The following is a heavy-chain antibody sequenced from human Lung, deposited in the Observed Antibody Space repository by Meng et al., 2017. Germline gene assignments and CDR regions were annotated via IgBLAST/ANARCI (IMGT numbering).Heavy chain of an antibody. Sequence: QVQLQESGPGLVEPSPTLSLTCTVSGGSMSSGNYYWSWIRQPPGKGLEWIGYIHHSGSAYYNPSLKSRVSISVDTFKNQFSLNLNSMTAADTAVYYCASFDHIPRRNYFDYWGQGTLVTVSS. V-gene: IGHV4-30-4*01. CDR1: GGSMSSGNYY. J-gene: IGHJ4*02. CDR2: IHHSGSA. D-gene: IGHD2-21*01. CDR3: ASFDHIPRRNYFDY.